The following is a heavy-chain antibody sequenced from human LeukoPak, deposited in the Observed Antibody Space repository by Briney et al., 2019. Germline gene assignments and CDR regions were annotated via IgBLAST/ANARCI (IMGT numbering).Heavy chain of an antibody. V-gene: IGHV3-21*01. D-gene: IGHD1-26*01. Sequence: GGSLRLSCAAAGFTFTIYSIDWVRQAPGEWRECVSSIVVGSSYIYYEDSVKGRFTISRDNAKNSLYLQMNSLRAEDTAVYCCARVAISGSYYVGYYYYYMDVWGKGTTVTISS. J-gene: IGHJ6*03. CDR2: IVVGSSYI. CDR3: ARVAISGSYYVGYYYYYMDV. CDR1: GFTFTIYS.